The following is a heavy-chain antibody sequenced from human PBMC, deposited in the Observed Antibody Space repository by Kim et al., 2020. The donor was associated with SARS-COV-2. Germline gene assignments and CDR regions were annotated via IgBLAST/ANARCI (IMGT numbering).Heavy chain of an antibody. J-gene: IGHJ5*02. V-gene: IGHV1-3*01. CDR3: ARGSSLGGFDP. D-gene: IGHD3-16*02. CDR2: T. Sequence: TNYSPKIYDRITITGDTSANTGFMELRSLRYEDTAIYYCARGSSLGGFDPWGQGTLVTVSS.